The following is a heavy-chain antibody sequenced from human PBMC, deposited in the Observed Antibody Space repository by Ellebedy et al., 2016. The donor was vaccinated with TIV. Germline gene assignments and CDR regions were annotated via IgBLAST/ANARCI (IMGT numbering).Heavy chain of an antibody. CDR2: INTNTGNP. J-gene: IGHJ4*02. CDR1: GYTFTSYA. CDR3: ARNHYDFLTAYAHPPNY. D-gene: IGHD3-9*01. Sequence: AASVKVSCKASGYTFTSYAMNWVRQAPGQGLEWMGWINTNTGNPTYAQAFTGRFVFSLDPSVSTEYLQISSLKAEDTAVYYCARNHYDFLTAYAHPPNYWGQGTLVTVSS. V-gene: IGHV7-4-1*02.